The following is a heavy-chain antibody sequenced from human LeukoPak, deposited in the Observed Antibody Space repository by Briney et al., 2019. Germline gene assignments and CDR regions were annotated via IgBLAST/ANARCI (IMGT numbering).Heavy chain of an antibody. J-gene: IGHJ3*01. V-gene: IGHV3-64*02. Sequence: GGSLRLSCAVSGFTFSNYAIHWVRQAPGKGLQFVSSINSNGQKTYYADSVKGRFTISRDNSKNTLYLQMNSLRAEDTAVYYCAKAGSYYYGSSGYAFDFWGQGTMVTVSS. D-gene: IGHD3-22*01. CDR2: INSNGQKT. CDR1: GFTFSNYA. CDR3: AKAGSYYYGSSGYAFDF.